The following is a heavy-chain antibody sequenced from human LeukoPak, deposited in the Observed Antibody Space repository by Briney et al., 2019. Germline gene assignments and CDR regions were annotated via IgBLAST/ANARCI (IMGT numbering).Heavy chain of an antibody. D-gene: IGHD3-16*02. CDR1: GGSISSYY. J-gene: IGHJ6*02. V-gene: IGHV4-59*01. Sequence: KPSETLSLTCTVSGGSISSYYWGWIRQPPGKGLEWIGYIYYSGSTNYNPSLKSRVTISVDTSKNQFSLKLSSVTAADTAVYYCARVTMITFGGVIVHYYYGMDVWGQGTTVTVSS. CDR2: IYYSGST. CDR3: ARVTMITFGGVIVHYYYGMDV.